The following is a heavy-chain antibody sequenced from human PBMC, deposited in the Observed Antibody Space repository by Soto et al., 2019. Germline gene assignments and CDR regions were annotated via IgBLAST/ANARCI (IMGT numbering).Heavy chain of an antibody. J-gene: IGHJ3*02. CDR3: ARDADCSGGSCPGDSGAFDI. D-gene: IGHD2-15*01. V-gene: IGHV3-66*01. Sequence: GGSPRLSCAASGFTVSSNYMSWVRQAPGKGLEWVSVIYSGGSTYYADSVKGRFTISRDNSKNTLYLQMNSLRAEDTAVYYCARDADCSGGSCPGDSGAFDIWGQGTMVTVSS. CDR1: GFTVSSNY. CDR2: IYSGGST.